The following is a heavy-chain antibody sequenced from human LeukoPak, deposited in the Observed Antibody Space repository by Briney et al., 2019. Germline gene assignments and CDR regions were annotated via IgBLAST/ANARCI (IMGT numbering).Heavy chain of an antibody. CDR3: ARERRGNYFAFES. CDR1: GFSVSDYY. V-gene: IGHV3-11*05. J-gene: IGHJ4*02. Sequence: PGGSLRLSCAASGFSVSDYYMSWIRQSPGEGLEWISYITSSAGSTKYADSVKGRFTISKDKAKNSVALQMNSLKSEDTAVYYCARERRGNYFAFESWGQGTLVTVSS. CDR2: ITSSAGST. D-gene: IGHD3-16*01.